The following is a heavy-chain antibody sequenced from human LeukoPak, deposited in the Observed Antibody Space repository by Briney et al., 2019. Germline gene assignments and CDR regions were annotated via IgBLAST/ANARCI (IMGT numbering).Heavy chain of an antibody. CDR1: GGSFSGYY. V-gene: IGHV4-34*01. D-gene: IGHD6-19*01. CDR2: INHSGST. J-gene: IGHJ6*02. Sequence: SETLSLTCAVYGGSFSGYYWSWIRQPPGKGLEWIGEINHSGSTNYNPSLKSRVTISVDTSKNQFSLKLSSVTAADTAVNYCARVGLYRPVQWLAPPWDYYYGMDVWGQGTTVTVSS. CDR3: ARVGLYRPVQWLAPPWDYYYGMDV.